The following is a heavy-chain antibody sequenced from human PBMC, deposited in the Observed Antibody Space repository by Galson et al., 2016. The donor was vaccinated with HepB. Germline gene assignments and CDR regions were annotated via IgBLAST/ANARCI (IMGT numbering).Heavy chain of an antibody. V-gene: IGHV5-10-1*01. CDR2: IDPIKSDA. J-gene: IGHJ3*01. Sequence: QSGAEVKKPGESLRLSCKGSGYTFTSYWNSWVRQMPGKGLEWMGKIDPIKSDANYSPSFQGHVTMSADKSINTAYLQWSSLKASDTAMYYCVRLVGAPWGQGTMVTVSS. D-gene: IGHD3-10*01. CDR3: VRLVGAP. CDR1: GYTFTSYW.